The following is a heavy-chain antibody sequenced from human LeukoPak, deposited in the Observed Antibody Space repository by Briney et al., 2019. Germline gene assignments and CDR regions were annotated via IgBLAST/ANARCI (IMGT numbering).Heavy chain of an antibody. D-gene: IGHD3-22*01. Sequence: GRSLRLSCAASGFTFHDYAMHWVRQAPGQGLEWVSGLSWDSANIGYADSVKGRFTISRDNAKSSLYLQMNSLRVEDAALYYCAKSPYYYDSSGSPFDFWGQGTLVTVSS. CDR1: GFTFHDYA. CDR3: AKSPYYYDSSGSPFDF. CDR2: LSWDSANI. J-gene: IGHJ4*02. V-gene: IGHV3-9*01.